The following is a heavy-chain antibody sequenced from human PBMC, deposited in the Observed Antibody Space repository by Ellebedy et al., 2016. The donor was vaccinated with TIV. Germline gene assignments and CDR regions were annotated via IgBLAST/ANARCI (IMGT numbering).Heavy chain of an antibody. V-gene: IGHV3-23*01. CDR2: IIASGGST. Sequence: GESLKISCAASGFTFSSYAMSWVRQAPGKGLEWVSGIIASGGSTYYADSVKGRFTISRDNSENTLYMQMNNLRAEDTAVYYCATDRGYFTFDYWGQGSLITVSS. CDR3: ATDRGYFTFDY. D-gene: IGHD3-9*01. J-gene: IGHJ4*02. CDR1: GFTFSSYA.